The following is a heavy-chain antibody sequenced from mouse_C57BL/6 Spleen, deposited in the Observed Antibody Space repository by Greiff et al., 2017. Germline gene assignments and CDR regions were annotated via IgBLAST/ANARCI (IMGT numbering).Heavy chain of an antibody. CDR3: ARGYYYGSHWYFDV. CDR2: FHPYNDDT. D-gene: IGHD1-1*01. V-gene: IGHV1-47*01. J-gene: IGHJ1*03. CDR1: GYTFTTYP. Sequence: VKLQESGAELVKPGASVKMSCKASGYTFTTYPIEWMKQNHGKSLEWIGNFHPYNDDTKYNEKFKGKATLTVEKSSSTVYLELSRLTSDDSAVYYCARGYYYGSHWYFDVWGTGTTVTVSS.